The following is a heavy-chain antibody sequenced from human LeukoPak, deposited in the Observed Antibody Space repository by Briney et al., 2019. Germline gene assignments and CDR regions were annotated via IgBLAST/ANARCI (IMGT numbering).Heavy chain of an antibody. V-gene: IGHV4-39*01. CDR3: ARHDCSGGSCYRPPYYYYYYMDV. D-gene: IGHD2-15*01. J-gene: IGHJ6*03. CDR1: GGSISSSSYY. Sequence: SETLSLTCTVSGGSISSSSYYWGWLREPRGKGLEWIGRIYYSGSTYYNPSLKSRVTISVDTSKNQFSLKLSSVTAADTAVYYCARHDCSGGSCYRPPYYYYYYMDVWGKGTTVTVSS. CDR2: IYYSGST.